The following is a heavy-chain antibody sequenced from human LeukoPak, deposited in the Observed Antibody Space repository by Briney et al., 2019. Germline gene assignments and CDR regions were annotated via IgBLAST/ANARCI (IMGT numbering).Heavy chain of an antibody. J-gene: IGHJ4*02. CDR1: GFTFSNYG. V-gene: IGHV3-30*18. Sequence: GRSLRLSCAASGFTFSNYGMHWVRQAPGKGLEWVSFISYDGSNKYYADSVKGRFTISRDNSKNTLYLQMISLRTEDTAVYYCAKDPRRYSRTGGYFDYWGQGTLVTVSS. D-gene: IGHD6-13*01. CDR2: ISYDGSNK. CDR3: AKDPRRYSRTGGYFDY.